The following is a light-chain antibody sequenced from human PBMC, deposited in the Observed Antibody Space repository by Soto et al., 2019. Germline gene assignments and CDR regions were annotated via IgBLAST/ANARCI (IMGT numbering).Light chain of an antibody. Sequence: EIVMTQSPATLSVSPGERATLSCRASQSVSSYFAWYQQKPGQAPRLLIFGASTRATGIPARFSGSGSVTEFTLTISSLQSEDFAVYYCQHRKTCGQGTKVEIK. J-gene: IGKJ1*01. CDR1: QSVSSY. CDR2: GAS. CDR3: QHRKT. V-gene: IGKV3-15*01.